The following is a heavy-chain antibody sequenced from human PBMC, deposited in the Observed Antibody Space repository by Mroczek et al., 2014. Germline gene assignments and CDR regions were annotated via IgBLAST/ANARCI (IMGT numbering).Heavy chain of an antibody. CDR1: GGSISSYY. Sequence: KESGPGLVKPSETLSLTCTVSGGSISSYYWSWIRQPPGKGLEWIGYIYYSGSTNYNPSLKSRVTISVDTSKNQFSLKLSSVTAADTAVYYCARGLVRYYFDYWGQGTLVTVSS. D-gene: IGHD6-6*01. CDR2: IYYSGST. CDR3: ARGLVRYYFDY. J-gene: IGHJ4*02. V-gene: IGHV4-59*01.